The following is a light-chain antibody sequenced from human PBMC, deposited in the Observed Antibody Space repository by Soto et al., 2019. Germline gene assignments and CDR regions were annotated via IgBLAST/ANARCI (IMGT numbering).Light chain of an antibody. CDR2: GAS. Sequence: EIVMTQSPATLSVSPGERATLSCRASQSVSSNLAWYQQKPGQAPRLLIYGASTRATGIPARFSGSGSGTEFTLTISSRQSEDFAVYCCQQYNNWPPEWTFGQGTKVEIK. CDR1: QSVSSN. J-gene: IGKJ1*01. CDR3: QQYNNWPPEWT. V-gene: IGKV3-15*01.